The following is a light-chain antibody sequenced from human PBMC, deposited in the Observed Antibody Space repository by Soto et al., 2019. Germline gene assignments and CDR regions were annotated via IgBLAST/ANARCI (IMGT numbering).Light chain of an antibody. CDR3: GTWDSSLSAVV. J-gene: IGLJ2*01. Sequence: QSVLTQPSSVSAAPGQKVTISCSGSSSNIGNNYVSWYQQLPGTAPKLLIYDNNKRPSGIPDRFSGSKSGTSATLGITGLQNADEADYYCGTWDSSLSAVVFGGGTKVTVL. V-gene: IGLV1-51*01. CDR2: DNN. CDR1: SSNIGNNY.